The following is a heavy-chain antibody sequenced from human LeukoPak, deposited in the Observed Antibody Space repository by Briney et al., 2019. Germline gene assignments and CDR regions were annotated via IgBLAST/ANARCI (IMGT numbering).Heavy chain of an antibody. CDR2: ISYDGSNK. V-gene: IGHV3-30*18. D-gene: IGHD3-3*01. CDR1: RFTFGSYG. Sequence: GTSLRLSCAASRFTFGSYGMHWVRQAPGKGLEWVAVISYDGSNKYYANSVKGRFTISRDNSKNTLYLQMNSLRAEDTAVYYCAKDQVWSYDFWSGLLTDYWGQGTLVTVSS. J-gene: IGHJ4*02. CDR3: AKDQVWSYDFWSGLLTDY.